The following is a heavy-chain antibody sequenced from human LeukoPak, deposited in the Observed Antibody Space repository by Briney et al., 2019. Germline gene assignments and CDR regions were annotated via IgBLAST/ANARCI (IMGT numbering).Heavy chain of an antibody. CDR3: AKDTKGYYGSGSYSDY. CDR1: GFTFDDYA. Sequence: GGSLRLSCAASGFTFDDYAMHWVRQAPGKGLEWVSGISWNSGSIGYADSVKGRFTISRDNAKNSLYLQMNSLRAEDTALYYCAKDTKGYYGSGSYSDYWGQGTLVTVSS. D-gene: IGHD3-10*01. V-gene: IGHV3-9*01. CDR2: ISWNSGSI. J-gene: IGHJ4*02.